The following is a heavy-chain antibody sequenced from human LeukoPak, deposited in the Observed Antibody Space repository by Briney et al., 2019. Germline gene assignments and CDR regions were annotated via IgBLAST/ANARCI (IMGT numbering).Heavy chain of an antibody. CDR1: GFTFSGFW. V-gene: IGHV3-7*03. J-gene: IGHJ3*01. CDR3: ARSSYSSSSSV. Sequence: GGSLRLSCAVSGFTFSGFWMSRSRQAPGKGLEWVASINSDGSEGYYADVVKGRFTISRDNAKNSLYLQINSLRAEDTAVYYCARSSYSSSSSVWGQGTMVTVSS. D-gene: IGHD6-6*01. CDR2: INSDGSEG.